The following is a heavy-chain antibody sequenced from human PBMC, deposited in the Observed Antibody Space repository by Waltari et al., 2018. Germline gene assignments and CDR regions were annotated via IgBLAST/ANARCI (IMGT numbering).Heavy chain of an antibody. Sequence: EVQLVQSGAEVQKPGESRQISCKGSGYSFTSYCIGLVRRMPGKGLEWMGIICPGDSDTRYSPSFQGQVTISADKSISTAYLQWSSLKASDTAMYYCARPGGYYRDAFDIWGQGTMVTVSS. J-gene: IGHJ3*02. CDR1: GYSFTSYC. V-gene: IGHV5-51*01. D-gene: IGHD3-22*01. CDR3: ARPGGYYRDAFDI. CDR2: ICPGDSDT.